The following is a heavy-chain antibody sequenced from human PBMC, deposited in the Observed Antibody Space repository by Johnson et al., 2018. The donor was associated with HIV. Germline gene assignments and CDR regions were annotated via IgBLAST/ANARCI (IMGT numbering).Heavy chain of an antibody. Sequence: QVQLVESGGGLVKPGGSLRLSCAASGFTFSNYAMHWVRQAPGKGLAWVAVISYDGSNKYYADSVKGRFPISRDNSKNTLYLQMNSLRAEDTAVYNCARGANSGSYFGAFDIWGRGTMVTVSS. V-gene: IGHV3-30*04. J-gene: IGHJ3*02. CDR1: GFTFSNYA. CDR3: ARGANSGSYFGAFDI. CDR2: ISYDGSNK. D-gene: IGHD1-26*01.